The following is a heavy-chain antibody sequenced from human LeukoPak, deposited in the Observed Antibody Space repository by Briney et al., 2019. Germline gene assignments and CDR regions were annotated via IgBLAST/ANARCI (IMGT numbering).Heavy chain of an antibody. V-gene: IGHV1-24*01. J-gene: IGHJ4*02. CDR3: ATEGKMVRGVYTDY. D-gene: IGHD3-10*01. Sequence: ASVKVSCKVSGYTRTELSMHWVRRATGKGFEWMGRFDPADGETIYAQKFQGRVTMTADTSTDTVFMGLGSLRSEDTAVYYCATEGKMVRGVYTDYWGQGTLVTVSS. CDR1: GYTRTELS. CDR2: FDPADGET.